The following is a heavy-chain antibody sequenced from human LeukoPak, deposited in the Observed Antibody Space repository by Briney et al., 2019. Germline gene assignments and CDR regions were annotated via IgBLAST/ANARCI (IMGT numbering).Heavy chain of an antibody. Sequence: PGGSLRLSCAASGFTFTTYWMAWVRQAPGKGLEWVANIEGDESARHQADSVKGRFTISRDNTQNSVYLQMSSLRGEDTAVYYCARDVGGSLDYWGQGTLVTVSS. CDR2: IEGDESAR. CDR3: ARDVGGSLDY. V-gene: IGHV3-7*01. D-gene: IGHD1-26*01. CDR1: GFTFTTYW. J-gene: IGHJ4*02.